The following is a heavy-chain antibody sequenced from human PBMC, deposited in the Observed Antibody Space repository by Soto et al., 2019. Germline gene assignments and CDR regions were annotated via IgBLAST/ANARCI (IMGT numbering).Heavy chain of an antibody. D-gene: IGHD3-16*02. CDR3: AKVVADYIWGSYRTDPTYYMDV. V-gene: IGHV3-23*01. CDR2: ISGSGGST. CDR1: GFTFSSYA. J-gene: IGHJ6*03. Sequence: EVQLLESGGGLVQPGGSLRLSCAASGFTFSSYAMSWVRQAPGKGLEWVSAISGSGGSTYYADSVKGRFTISRDNSKNTLYLQMNSLRAEDTAVYYCAKVVADYIWGSYRTDPTYYMDVWGKGTTVTVSS.